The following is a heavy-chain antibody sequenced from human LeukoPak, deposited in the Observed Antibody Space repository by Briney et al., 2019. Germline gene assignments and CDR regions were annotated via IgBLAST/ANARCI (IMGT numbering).Heavy chain of an antibody. Sequence: SETLSLTCAVSGYSISSGYYWGWIRQPPGKGLAWIGSIYHSGSTYYNPSLKSRVTISVDTSKNQFSLKLSSVTAADTAVYYCARVFGGLIYTGGNSNWFDPWGQGTLVTVSS. CDR2: IYHSGST. V-gene: IGHV4-38-2*01. CDR1: GYSISSGYY. J-gene: IGHJ5*02. CDR3: ARVFGGLIYTGGNSNWFDP. D-gene: IGHD2-2*02.